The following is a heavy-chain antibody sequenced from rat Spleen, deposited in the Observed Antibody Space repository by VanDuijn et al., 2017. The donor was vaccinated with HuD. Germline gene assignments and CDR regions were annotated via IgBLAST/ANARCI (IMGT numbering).Heavy chain of an antibody. Sequence: EVQLVESGGGLLQPGRSLKLSCAASGFTFSDYAMAWVRQAPKKGLEWVATISPSGGSTYYRDSVKGRFTISRDNAKRTLYLQMDSLRSEDTATYYCATGIQLYHFDYWGQGVMVTVSS. CDR3: ATGIQLYHFDY. D-gene: IGHD1-5*01. V-gene: IGHV5S23*01. CDR2: ISPSGGST. CDR1: GFTFSDYA. J-gene: IGHJ2*01.